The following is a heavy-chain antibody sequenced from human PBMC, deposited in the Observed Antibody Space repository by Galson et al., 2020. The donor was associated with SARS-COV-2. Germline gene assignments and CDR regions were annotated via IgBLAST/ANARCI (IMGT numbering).Heavy chain of an antibody. CDR2: IYYSGST. CDR1: GGSISSSSYY. J-gene: IGHJ4*02. V-gene: IGHV4-39*07. CDR3: ASHHSYGFGNFDY. Sequence: SETLSLTCTVSGGSISSSSYYWGWIRQPPGKGLEWIGSIYYSGSTYYNPSLKSRVTISVDTSKNQFSLKRSSVTAADTAVDYCASHHSYGFGNFDYWGQGTLVTVSS. D-gene: IGHD5-18*01.